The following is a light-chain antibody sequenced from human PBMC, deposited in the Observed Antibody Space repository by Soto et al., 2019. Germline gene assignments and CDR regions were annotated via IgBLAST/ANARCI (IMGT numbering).Light chain of an antibody. CDR2: GAS. Sequence: EILLTHSPGTLSLSPGERATLSCTASQSVRNSYLAWYQQKPGKAPRLLIYGASGRATGIPDRFSGSGSVTDFTLNISTLEPEDFAVYYCQPDGSSPYTSGQGTKLEI. J-gene: IGKJ2*01. CDR3: QPDGSSPYT. V-gene: IGKV3-20*01. CDR1: QSVRNSY.